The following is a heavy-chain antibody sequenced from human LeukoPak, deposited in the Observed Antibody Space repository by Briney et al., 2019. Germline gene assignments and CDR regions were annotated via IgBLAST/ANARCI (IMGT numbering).Heavy chain of an antibody. Sequence: PGGSLRLSRAASGFTFSSYNMNWVRQAPGKGLEWVSSISTTNTYIYYADSVKGRFTVSRDNAKNSLYLQMSSLSAEDTAVYYCARAGTHYNILTGYYPGHFDSWGQGTVVAVSS. D-gene: IGHD3-9*01. CDR3: ARAGTHYNILTGYYPGHFDS. CDR2: ISTTNTYI. J-gene: IGHJ4*02. CDR1: GFTFSSYN. V-gene: IGHV3-21*01.